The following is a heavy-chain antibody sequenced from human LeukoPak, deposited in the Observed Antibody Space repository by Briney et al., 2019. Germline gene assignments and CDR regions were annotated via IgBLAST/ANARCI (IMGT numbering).Heavy chain of an antibody. CDR1: GGSISRSDW. V-gene: IGHV4-4*02. J-gene: IGHJ4*02. CDR3: ARAFDSSGYLVPLDY. CDR2: IFHSGST. Sequence: KPSETLSLTCAVSGGSISRSDWWSWVRQSPGKGLEWIGEIFHSGSTKYNPSLKSRVTISVDKSKNQFSLRLSSVTAADTAVYYCARAFDSSGYLVPLDYWGQGTLVTVSS. D-gene: IGHD3-22*01.